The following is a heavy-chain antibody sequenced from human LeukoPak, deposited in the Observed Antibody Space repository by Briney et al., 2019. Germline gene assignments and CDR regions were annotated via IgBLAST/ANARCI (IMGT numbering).Heavy chain of an antibody. CDR1: GFTFSSYS. D-gene: IGHD3-10*01. CDR3: ARDVERTGGTYYYGSGSPRG. CDR2: ISTGSSTI. J-gene: IGHJ4*02. Sequence: GGSLRLSCAASGFTFSSYSMIWVRQAPGKGLEWVSYISTGSSTIYYADSVKGRFTISRDNAKNSLYLQMNSLRDEDTAVYYCARDVERTGGTYYYGSGSPRGWGQGTQVTVSS. V-gene: IGHV3-48*02.